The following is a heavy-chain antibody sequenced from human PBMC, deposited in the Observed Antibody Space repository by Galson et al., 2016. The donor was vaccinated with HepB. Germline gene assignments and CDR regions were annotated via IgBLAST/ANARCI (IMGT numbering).Heavy chain of an antibody. CDR1: VGSISGYY. V-gene: IGHV4-59*01. CDR3: ARAVETAILDQ. J-gene: IGHJ4*02. D-gene: IGHD2-21*02. Sequence: SETLSLTCSIPVGSISGYYWTWLRQTPLKGLEWIGNVYHLGKSNYNPSLKSRVTMSLDTSRSHFSLNLTSATAADTALYSCARAVETAILDQWGQGTLVTVSS. CDR2: VYHLGKS.